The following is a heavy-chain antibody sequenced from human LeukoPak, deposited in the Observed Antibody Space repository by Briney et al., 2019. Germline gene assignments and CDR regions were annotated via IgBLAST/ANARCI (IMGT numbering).Heavy chain of an antibody. V-gene: IGHV1-18*01. CDR1: GYTFTSYG. D-gene: IGHD3-22*01. CDR2: ISAYNGNT. Sequence: ASVKVSCKASGYTFTSYGISWVRQAPGQGLEWMGWISAYNGNTNYAQKLQGRVTMTTDTSTSTAYMELRSLRSDDTAVYYCARVRNYYDSSGYRTYYYYYYYMDVWGKGTTVTVSS. CDR3: ARVRNYYDSSGYRTYYYYYYYMDV. J-gene: IGHJ6*03.